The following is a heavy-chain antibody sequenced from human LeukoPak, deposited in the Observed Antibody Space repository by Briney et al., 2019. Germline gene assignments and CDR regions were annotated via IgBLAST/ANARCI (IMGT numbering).Heavy chain of an antibody. V-gene: IGHV4-34*01. CDR3: ARRRGYSYGYLNYYYGMDV. CDR2: INHSGST. CDR1: GGSFSGYY. Sequence: PSETLSLTCAVYGGSFSGYYWCWIRQPPGKGREWIGEINHSGSTNYNPSLKSRVTISVDTSKNQFSLKLSSVTAADTAVYYCARRRGYSYGYLNYYYGMDVWGQGTTVTVSS. J-gene: IGHJ6*02. D-gene: IGHD5-18*01.